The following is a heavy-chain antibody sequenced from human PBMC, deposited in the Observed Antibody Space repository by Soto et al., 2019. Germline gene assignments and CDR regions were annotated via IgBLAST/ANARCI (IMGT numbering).Heavy chain of an antibody. CDR3: ARDRTDSGYYTNWLDP. J-gene: IGHJ5*02. D-gene: IGHD3-22*01. V-gene: IGHV1-69*06. Sequence: SVKVSCKASGGTFGSDAITWVRQAPGQGLEWVGRIIPIFGTTNYAQNLQGRVTISADKSTLTSYKELHSLTSDDTALYYCARDRTDSGYYTNWLDPWGQGTQVTVSS. CDR2: IIPIFGTT. CDR1: GGTFGSDA.